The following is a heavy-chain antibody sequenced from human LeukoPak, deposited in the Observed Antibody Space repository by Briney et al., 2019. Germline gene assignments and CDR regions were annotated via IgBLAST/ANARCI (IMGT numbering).Heavy chain of an antibody. V-gene: IGHV3-7*01. J-gene: IGHJ4*02. Sequence: GGSPRLSCAASGFTFSGSWMSWVRQAPGKGLEWVANINQDGSAKNYLDSVKGRFTISIDRGKNSLYLQMNSLRDEDTAVYYCARELSWSGRDYWGQGTLVTVSS. D-gene: IGHD3-3*01. CDR2: INQDGSAK. CDR3: ARELSWSGRDY. CDR1: GFTFSGSW.